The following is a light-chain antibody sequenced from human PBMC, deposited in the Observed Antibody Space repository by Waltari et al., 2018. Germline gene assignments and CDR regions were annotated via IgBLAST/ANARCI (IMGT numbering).Light chain of an antibody. J-gene: IGLJ2*01. CDR3: QSYDTSLRVV. V-gene: IGLV1-40*01. Sequence: QSVLTPPPSVSGAPGQRVPIPCTGSGSTIGAGHDVPWYQQLPRAAPKLLIYGSTSRPLGVPDRFFGSTSGTSASLAITGLQAEDEADYYCQSYDTSLRVVFGGGTKLTVL. CDR1: GSTIGAGHD. CDR2: GST.